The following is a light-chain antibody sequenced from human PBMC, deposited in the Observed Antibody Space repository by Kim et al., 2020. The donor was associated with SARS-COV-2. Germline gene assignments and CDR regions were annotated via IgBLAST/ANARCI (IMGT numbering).Light chain of an antibody. CDR2: DVR. Sequence: QSVTISCPGTSSDVGGDNYVTWYQQHPGKAPKLMIYDVRQRPSGVPDRFSGSKSGNTASLTISGLQAEDEADYYCCSYAGSYTFWVFGGGTQLTVL. CDR3: CSYAGSYTFWV. V-gene: IGLV2-11*01. J-gene: IGLJ3*02. CDR1: SSDVGGDNY.